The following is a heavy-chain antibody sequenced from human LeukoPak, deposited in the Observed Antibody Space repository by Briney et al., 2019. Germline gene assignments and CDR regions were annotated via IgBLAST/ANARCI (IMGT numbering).Heavy chain of an antibody. CDR3: ARAQGDCSGGSCSDWYFDL. J-gene: IGHJ2*01. CDR2: INADGSST. Sequence: GSLRLSCAASGFTFSNCWMHWVRQAPGRGLVWVSCINADGSSTTFVASVKGRFTISRDNAKNTLYLQMNSLRVEDTAVYYCARAQGDCSGGSCSDWYFDLWGRGTLVTVSS. V-gene: IGHV3-74*01. D-gene: IGHD2-15*01. CDR1: GFTFSNCW.